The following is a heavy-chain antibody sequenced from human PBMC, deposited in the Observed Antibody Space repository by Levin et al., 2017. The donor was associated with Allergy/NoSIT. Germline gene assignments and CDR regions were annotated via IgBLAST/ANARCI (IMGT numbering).Heavy chain of an antibody. V-gene: IGHV3-23*01. CDR1: EFTFRSYA. J-gene: IGHJ5*01. Sequence: LSLTCAASEFTFRSYAMSWVRQAPGKGLDWVSGISDTGDSTYYADSVKGRFTISRDNSKNTLFLHMNSLRPEDTAVYYWAKEGVLTMVRGIINGPWFDSWGQGTLVTVSS. CDR2: ISDTGDST. CDR3: AKEGVLTMVRGIINGPWFDS. D-gene: IGHD3-10*01.